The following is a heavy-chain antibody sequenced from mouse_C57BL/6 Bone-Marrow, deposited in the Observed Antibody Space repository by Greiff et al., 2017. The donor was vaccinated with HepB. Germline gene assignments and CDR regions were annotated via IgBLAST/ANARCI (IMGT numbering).Heavy chain of an antibody. CDR3: AREGQLRVIYYAMDY. Sequence: QVQLKQSDAELVKPGASVKISCKVSGYTFTDHTIHWMKQRPEQGLEWIGYIYPRDGSTKYNEKFKGKATLTADTSSSTAYMQLNSLTSEDTAVYFCAREGQLRVIYYAMDYWGQGTSVTVSS. D-gene: IGHD3-2*02. V-gene: IGHV1-78*01. CDR1: GYTFTDHT. J-gene: IGHJ4*01. CDR2: IYPRDGST.